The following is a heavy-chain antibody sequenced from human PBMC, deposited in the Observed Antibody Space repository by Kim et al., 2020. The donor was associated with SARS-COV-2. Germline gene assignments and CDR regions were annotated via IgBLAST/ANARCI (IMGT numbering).Heavy chain of an antibody. CDR2: ISGSGGST. D-gene: IGHD6-19*01. V-gene: IGHV3-23*01. J-gene: IGHJ2*01. Sequence: GGSLRLSCAASGFTFSSYAMSWVRQAPGKGLEWVSAISGSGGSTYYADSVKGRFTISRDNSKNTLYLQMNSLRAEDTAVYYCAKAAPYPGIAVARNPSANEYWYFDLWGRGTLVTVSS. CDR1: GFTFSSYA. CDR3: AKAAPYPGIAVARNPSANEYWYFDL.